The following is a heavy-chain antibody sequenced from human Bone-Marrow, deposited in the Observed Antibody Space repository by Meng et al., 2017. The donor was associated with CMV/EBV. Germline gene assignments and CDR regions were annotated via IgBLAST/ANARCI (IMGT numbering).Heavy chain of an antibody. CDR3: ARDRSVSSWDPLDY. Sequence: GSLILSCASAGFAVSSNNMRWVRQAPGKGLEWVANIQQDGSEKYYVESVKGLFTISRDNAKNSLYLQMNSLRAEDTAVYYCARDRSVSSWDPLDYWGQGTLVTVSS. V-gene: IGHV3-7*01. J-gene: IGHJ4*02. CDR2: IQQDGSEK. D-gene: IGHD6-13*01. CDR1: GFAVSSNN.